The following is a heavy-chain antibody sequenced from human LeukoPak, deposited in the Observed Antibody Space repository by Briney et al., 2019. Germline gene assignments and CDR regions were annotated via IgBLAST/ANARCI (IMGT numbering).Heavy chain of an antibody. Sequence: GGSLRLSCAVSGFSVSANYMSWVRQAPGKGLEWVSFIYSAGTTYYANSVKGRFTISRDTSMNTLYLQMNSLRAEDTATYYCARVGDFWSYYYYNMDVWGQGTTVTVSS. CDR1: GFSVSANY. V-gene: IGHV3-53*01. CDR3: ARVGDFWSYYYYNMDV. CDR2: IYSAGTT. J-gene: IGHJ6*02. D-gene: IGHD3-3*01.